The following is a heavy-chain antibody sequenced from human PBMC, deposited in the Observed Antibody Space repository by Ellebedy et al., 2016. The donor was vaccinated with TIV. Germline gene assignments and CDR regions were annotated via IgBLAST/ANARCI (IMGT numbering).Heavy chain of an antibody. V-gene: IGHV3-7*01. CDR3: TNNGLDI. CDR2: INQDGSEK. J-gene: IGHJ3*02. Sequence: GESLKISCGVSGFIFSNHWMNWVRQAPGKGLEWVANINQDGSEKSYVDSVKGRFTLSRDNAKNSLFLQMNSLRAEDTAVYFCTNNGLDIWGQGTMVTVSS. D-gene: IGHD2-8*01. CDR1: GFIFSNHW.